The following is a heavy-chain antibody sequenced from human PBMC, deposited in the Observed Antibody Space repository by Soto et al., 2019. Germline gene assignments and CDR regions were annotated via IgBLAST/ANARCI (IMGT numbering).Heavy chain of an antibody. CDR2: IYYSGST. Sequence: QVQLQESGPGLVKPSQTLSLTCTVSGGSISSGGYYWSWIRQHPGKGLEWIGYIYYSGSTYYNPSLKRRLTLSVDTSKYQFSLKLGSLHAADTPVHYTASPPRYWGQGTLDTVSS. CDR1: GGSISSGGYY. CDR3: ASPPRY. V-gene: IGHV4-31*03. J-gene: IGHJ4*02.